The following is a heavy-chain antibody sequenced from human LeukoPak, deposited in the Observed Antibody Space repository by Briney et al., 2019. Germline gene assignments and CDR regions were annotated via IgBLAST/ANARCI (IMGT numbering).Heavy chain of an antibody. D-gene: IGHD3-16*02. J-gene: IGHJ4*02. CDR3: AKYVWGSYPTFEDY. Sequence: SETLSLTCTVSGGSISSSSYYWGWIRQPPGKGLEWIGSIYYSGSTNYNPSLKSRVTISVDTSKNQFSLKLSSVTAADTAVYYCAKYVWGSYPTFEDYWGQGTLVTVSS. CDR2: IYYSGST. V-gene: IGHV4-39*07. CDR1: GGSISSSSYY.